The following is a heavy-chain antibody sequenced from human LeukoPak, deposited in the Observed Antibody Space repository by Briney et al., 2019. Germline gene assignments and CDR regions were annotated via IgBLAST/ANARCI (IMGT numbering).Heavy chain of an antibody. CDR1: GFTFSTYG. CDR2: ISYDGTNK. Sequence: GGSLRLSCAASGFTFSTYGMHWVRQAPGKGLEWVAVISYDGTNKYHTDSVKGRFTISRDNSKNTLDLQMNSLRAEDTAIYYCAKDSWYCSGGSCQTFDYCGQGTLVTVSS. J-gene: IGHJ4*02. V-gene: IGHV3-30*18. D-gene: IGHD2-15*01. CDR3: AKDSWYCSGGSCQTFDY.